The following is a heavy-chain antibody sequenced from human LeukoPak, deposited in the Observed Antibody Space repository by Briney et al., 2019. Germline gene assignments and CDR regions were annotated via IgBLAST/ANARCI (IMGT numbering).Heavy chain of an antibody. V-gene: IGHV4-34*01. CDR2: VNHSGST. Sequence: SEALSLTCAVYGGSFSGYYWSWIRQPPGKGLEWIGEVNHSGSTNYNPSLKSRVTISVDTSKNQFSLKLRSVTAEDTAVYHCARGAGYNWSDPLGQGTMVTVSS. CDR3: ARGAGYNWSDP. D-gene: IGHD6-13*01. CDR1: GGSFSGYY. J-gene: IGHJ5*02.